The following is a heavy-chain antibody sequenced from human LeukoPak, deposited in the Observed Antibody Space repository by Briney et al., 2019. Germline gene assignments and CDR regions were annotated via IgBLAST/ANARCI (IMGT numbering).Heavy chain of an antibody. CDR2: ISSSGSTI. D-gene: IGHD4-23*01. CDR1: GFTFSDYY. Sequence: GSLRLSCAASGFTFSDYYMSWIRQAPGKGLEWVTYISSSGSTIYYADSVKGRLTISSDNAKNSLYLQMNSLRAEDTAVYYCARATYGGNSMYGYWGQGTLVTVSS. V-gene: IGHV3-11*04. CDR3: ARATYGGNSMYGY. J-gene: IGHJ4*02.